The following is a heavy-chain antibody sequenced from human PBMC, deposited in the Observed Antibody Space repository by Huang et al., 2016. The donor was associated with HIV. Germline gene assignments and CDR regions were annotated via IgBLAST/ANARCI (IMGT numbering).Heavy chain of an antibody. Sequence: QVPLQESGPRLVKPSGTLSLTCSVSDGSVTNHDWSWIRQSPGRGLEWIGNSYYNGKTTYNPSLESRVTISINLSKKHFSLSLTSLTTADTAVYFCARQVVRWYSPHYIDYWGRGTLVSVSS. J-gene: IGHJ4*02. CDR2: SYYNGKT. CDR1: DGSVTNHD. V-gene: IGHV4-59*02. CDR3: ARQVVRWYSPHYIDY. D-gene: IGHD2-15*01.